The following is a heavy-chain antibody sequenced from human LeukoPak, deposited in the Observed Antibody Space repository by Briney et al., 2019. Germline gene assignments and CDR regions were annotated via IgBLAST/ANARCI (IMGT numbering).Heavy chain of an antibody. CDR1: GYTFTGYY. Sequence: ASLKVSCKASGYTFTGYYMHWVRQAPGQGLEWMGIINPSGGSTSYAQKFQGRVTMTRDTSTSTVYMELSSLRSEDTAVYYCARSLLWFGEPNYWGQGTLVTVSS. CDR3: ARSLLWFGEPNY. V-gene: IGHV1-46*01. J-gene: IGHJ4*02. D-gene: IGHD3-10*01. CDR2: INPSGGST.